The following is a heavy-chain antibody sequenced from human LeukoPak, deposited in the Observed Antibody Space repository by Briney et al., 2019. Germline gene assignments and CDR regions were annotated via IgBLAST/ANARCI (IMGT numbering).Heavy chain of an antibody. D-gene: IGHD3-22*01. CDR3: ARAHYYDSSGFDY. Sequence: PGGSLRLSCAASGFTFSSYEMNWVRQAPGKGLEWVSYISSSGSTIYYADSVKGRFTISRGNAKNSLYLQMNSLRAEDTAVYYCARAHYYDSSGFDYWGQGTLVTVSS. CDR2: ISSSGSTI. V-gene: IGHV3-48*03. J-gene: IGHJ4*02. CDR1: GFTFSSYE.